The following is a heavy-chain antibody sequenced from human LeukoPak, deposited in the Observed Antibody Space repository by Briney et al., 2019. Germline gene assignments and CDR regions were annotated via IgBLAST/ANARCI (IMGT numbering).Heavy chain of an antibody. CDR1: GFTVSSNY. Sequence: GGSLRLSCAASGFTVSSNYMSWVRQAPGKGLEWVSVIYSGGSTYYADSVKGRFTISRDNSKNTLYLQMNSLRAEDTAVYYCARDPPRGYYFDYWGQGTLVTVSS. CDR3: ARDPPRGYYFDY. D-gene: IGHD3-3*01. J-gene: IGHJ4*02. CDR2: IYSGGST. V-gene: IGHV3-53*01.